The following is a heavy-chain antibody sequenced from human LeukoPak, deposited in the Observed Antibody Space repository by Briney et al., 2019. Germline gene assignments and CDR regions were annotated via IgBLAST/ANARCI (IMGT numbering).Heavy chain of an antibody. J-gene: IGHJ6*02. D-gene: IGHD3-3*01. V-gene: IGHV3-74*01. CDR2: INSDGSST. Sequence: GGSLRLSCAASGFTFSSYWMHWVRHAPGKGLVWVSRINSDGSSTSYADSVKGRFTISRDNAKNTLYLQMNSLRAEDTAVYYCASSIPDFWSGYWGNYYYYGMDVWGQGTTVTVSS. CDR1: GFTFSSYW. CDR3: ASSIPDFWSGYWGNYYYYGMDV.